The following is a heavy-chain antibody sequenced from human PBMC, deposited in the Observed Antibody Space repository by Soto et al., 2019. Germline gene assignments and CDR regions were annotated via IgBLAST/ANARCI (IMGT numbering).Heavy chain of an antibody. J-gene: IGHJ6*03. V-gene: IGHV4-59*01. D-gene: IGHD2-2*01. Sequence: QVQLQESGPGLVKPSETLSLTCTVSGGSISSYYWSWIRQPPGKGLEWIGSIYYSGSTNYNPSLRSRVTVSVDTSKNQFSLKLSSVTAAETAVYYCARSGPAATVYYYYYMDVWGKGTTVTVSS. CDR3: ARSGPAATVYYYYYMDV. CDR2: IYYSGST. CDR1: GGSISSYY.